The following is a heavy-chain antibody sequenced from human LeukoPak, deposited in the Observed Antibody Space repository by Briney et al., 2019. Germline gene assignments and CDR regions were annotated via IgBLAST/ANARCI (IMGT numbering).Heavy chain of an antibody. CDR1: GFTFISFA. Sequence: SGGSLRLSYAASGFTFISFAMSWVRQAPGKGLEWVSAISGSGGSTYYADSVKGRFTISRDNSKNTLYLQMNSLRAEDTAVYYCAKGVAVAASAEYFQHWGQGTLVTVSS. D-gene: IGHD6-13*01. J-gene: IGHJ1*01. V-gene: IGHV3-23*01. CDR3: AKGVAVAASAEYFQH. CDR2: ISGSGGST.